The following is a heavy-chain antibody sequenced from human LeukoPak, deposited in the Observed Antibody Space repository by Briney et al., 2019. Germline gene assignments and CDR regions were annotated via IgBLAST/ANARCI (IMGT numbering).Heavy chain of an antibody. CDR2: INHSGST. CDR1: GGSFSGYY. J-gene: IGHJ6*03. CDR3: ASGNIVVVPAARNYYYYMDV. Sequence: SETLSLTCAVYGGSFSGYYWSWIRQPPGKGLEWIGEINHSGSTNYHPSLKSRVTISVDTSKNQFSLRLSSVTAADTAVYYCASGNIVVVPAARNYYYYMDVWGKGTTVTVSS. V-gene: IGHV4-34*01. D-gene: IGHD2-2*01.